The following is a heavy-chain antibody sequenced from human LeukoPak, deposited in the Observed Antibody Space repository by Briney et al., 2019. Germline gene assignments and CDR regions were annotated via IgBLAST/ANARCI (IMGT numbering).Heavy chain of an antibody. D-gene: IGHD3-22*01. J-gene: IGHJ4*02. Sequence: ASVKVSCEAPGYTFTGYYMHWVRQAPGQGLEWMGWINPNSGGTNYAQKFQGRVTMTRDTSISTAYMELSRLRSDDTAVYYCARSTYYNDSSGYYLDYFDYWGQGTLVTVSS. CDR2: INPNSGGT. CDR1: GYTFTGYY. V-gene: IGHV1-2*02. CDR3: ARSTYYNDSSGYYLDYFDY.